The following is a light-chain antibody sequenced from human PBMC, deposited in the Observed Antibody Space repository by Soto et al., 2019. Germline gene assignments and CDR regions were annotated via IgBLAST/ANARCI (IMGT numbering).Light chain of an antibody. V-gene: IGKV3-11*01. J-gene: IGKJ4*01. CDR2: DIS. Sequence: EVLLTQTPATLSLSPGERATLSCRASQSDGSYLAWYQQKPGQPPRLLIYDISYRATGVPDRFSGSGSGTLFTLTISSLEPEDFAVYYCQHRSNWRFGGGSKVDIK. CDR3: QHRSNWR. CDR1: QSDGSY.